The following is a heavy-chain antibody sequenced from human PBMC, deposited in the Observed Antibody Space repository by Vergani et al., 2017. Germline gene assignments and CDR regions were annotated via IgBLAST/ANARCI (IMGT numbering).Heavy chain of an antibody. J-gene: IGHJ4*02. CDR3: AKDPPAFHIAVAGRAVY. CDR2: IYYSGST. V-gene: IGHV4-61*01. CDR1: GGSVSSGSYY. Sequence: QVQLQESGPGLVKPSETLSLTCTVSGGSVSSGSYYWSWIRQPPGKGLEWIGYIYYSGSTNYNPSLKRRVTISVDTSKNQFSLKLSSVPAADTAVYYCAKDPPAFHIAVAGRAVYWGQGTLVTVSS. D-gene: IGHD6-19*01.